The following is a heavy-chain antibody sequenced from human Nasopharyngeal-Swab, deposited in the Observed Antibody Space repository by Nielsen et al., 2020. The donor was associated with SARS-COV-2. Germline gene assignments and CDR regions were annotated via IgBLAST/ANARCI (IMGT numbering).Heavy chain of an antibody. CDR2: ISYDGSNK. D-gene: IGHD5-12*01. Sequence: VRQAPGKGLEWVAVISYDGSNKYYEDSVKGRFTISRDNSKNTLYLQMNSPRAEDTAVYYCARGYSGYYYFDYWGQGTLVTVSS. CDR3: ARGYSGYYYFDY. V-gene: IGHV3-30*03. J-gene: IGHJ4*01.